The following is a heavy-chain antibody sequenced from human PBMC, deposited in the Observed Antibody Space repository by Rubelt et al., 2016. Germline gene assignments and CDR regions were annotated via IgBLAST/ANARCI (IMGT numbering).Heavy chain of an antibody. D-gene: IGHD1-26*01. V-gene: IGHV4-59*12. CDR3: ARLQWELSTIDF. J-gene: IGHJ4*02. Sequence: QVQLKESGPGLLKPSENLSLTCFVSRGAISSYYWSWIRQSPVKGLEWIGYVYYGGRTEYNPSLKSRVTISIDTPKNQFSLKLGCGTAADTAVYYCARLQWELSTIDFWGQGTLVTVSS. CDR1: RGAISSYY. CDR2: VYYGGRT.